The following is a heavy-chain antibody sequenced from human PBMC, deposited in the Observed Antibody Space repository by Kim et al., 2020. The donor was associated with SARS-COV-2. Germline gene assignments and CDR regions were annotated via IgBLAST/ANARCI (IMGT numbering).Heavy chain of an antibody. Sequence: SVKGRFTISRDDSKSIAYLQMNSLKTEDTAVYYCTRRGYSGYDPQSGMDVWGQGTTVTVSS. V-gene: IGHV3-49*02. J-gene: IGHJ6*02. CDR3: TRRGYSGYDPQSGMDV. D-gene: IGHD5-12*01.